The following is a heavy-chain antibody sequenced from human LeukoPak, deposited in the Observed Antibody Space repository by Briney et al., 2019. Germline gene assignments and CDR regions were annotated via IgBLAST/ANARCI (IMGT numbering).Heavy chain of an antibody. CDR3: ARADRLHGGPYLIGP. CDR1: GYTFTSYG. Sequence: ASVKVSCKASGYTFTSYGISWVRQAPGQGLEWMGWINPNSGGTSSVQKFQGRVTMTRDTSITTVYMEVRWLTSDDTAIYYCARADRLHGGPYLIGPWGQGTLVTVSS. CDR2: INPNSGGT. J-gene: IGHJ5*02. V-gene: IGHV1-2*02. D-gene: IGHD2-21*01.